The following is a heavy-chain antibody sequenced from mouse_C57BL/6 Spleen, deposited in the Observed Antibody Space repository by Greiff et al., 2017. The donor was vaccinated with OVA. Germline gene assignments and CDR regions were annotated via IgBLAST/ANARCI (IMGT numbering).Heavy chain of an antibody. CDR2: IYPRSGNT. D-gene: IGHD2-4*01. J-gene: IGHJ2*01. V-gene: IGHV1-81*01. Sequence: QVHVKQSGAELARPGASVKLSCKASGYTFTSYGISWVKQRTGQGLEWIGEIYPRSGNTYYNEKFKGKATLTADKSSSTAYMELRSLTSEDSAVYFCARLGYDYDFDYWGQGTTLTVSS. CDR1: GYTFTSYG. CDR3: ARLGYDYDFDY.